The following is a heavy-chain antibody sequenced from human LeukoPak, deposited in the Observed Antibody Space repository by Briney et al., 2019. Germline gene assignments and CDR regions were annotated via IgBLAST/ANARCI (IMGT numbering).Heavy chain of an antibody. CDR2: IYSGGST. D-gene: IGHD4-17*01. J-gene: IGHJ4*02. CDR3: ARDVDYASF. V-gene: IGHV3-66*01. Sequence: GGSLRLSCAASGFTFSSYGMSWVRQAPGKGLEWVSVIYSGGSTYYADSVKGRFTISRDNSKNTLYLQMNSLRAEDTAVYYCARDVDYASFWGQGTLVTVSS. CDR1: GFTFSSYG.